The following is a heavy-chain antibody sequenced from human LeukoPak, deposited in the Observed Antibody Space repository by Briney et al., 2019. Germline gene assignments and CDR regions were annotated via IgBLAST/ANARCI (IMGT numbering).Heavy chain of an antibody. Sequence: ASVKVSCKXSGYTFTGYYMHWVRQAPGQGLEWMGRINPNSGGTNYSQKFQGRVTMTRDTSISTAYMELSRLRSDDTAVYYCARVSAVAGGYFGYWGQGTLVTVSS. V-gene: IGHV1-2*06. CDR2: INPNSGGT. D-gene: IGHD6-19*01. CDR3: ARVSAVAGGYFGY. CDR1: GYTFTGYY. J-gene: IGHJ4*02.